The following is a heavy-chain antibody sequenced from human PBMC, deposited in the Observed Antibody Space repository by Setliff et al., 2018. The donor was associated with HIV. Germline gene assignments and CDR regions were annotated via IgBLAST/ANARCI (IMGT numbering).Heavy chain of an antibody. CDR2: IYYGGNT. Sequence: KTSETLSLTCSVSGGSFSSNNYYCGWIRQPPGKGLEWIGSIYYGGNTYYNPSLKSRVTISVDTSKNHFSLKLTSVTAADTAVYFCARQGGNYFVDNWGQGTLVTVSS. J-gene: IGHJ4*02. V-gene: IGHV4-39*01. CDR3: ARQGGNYFVDN. CDR1: GGSFSSNNYY. D-gene: IGHD1-7*01.